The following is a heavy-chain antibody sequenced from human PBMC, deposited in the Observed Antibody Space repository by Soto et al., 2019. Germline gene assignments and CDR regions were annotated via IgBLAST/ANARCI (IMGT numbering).Heavy chain of an antibody. CDR3: ASFFMVRPSH. Sequence: GASVKVSCKVSGYTLTELSMHWVRQAPGKGLEWMGGFDPEDGETIYAQKFQGRVTITADKSTSTAYMELSSLRSEDTAVYYCASFFMVRPSHWGQGTLVTVSS. CDR1: GYTLTELS. CDR2: FDPEDGET. J-gene: IGHJ4*02. D-gene: IGHD3-10*01. V-gene: IGHV1-24*01.